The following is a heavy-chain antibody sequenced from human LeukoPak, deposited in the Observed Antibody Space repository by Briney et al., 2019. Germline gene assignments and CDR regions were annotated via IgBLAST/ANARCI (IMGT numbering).Heavy chain of an antibody. J-gene: IGHJ4*02. D-gene: IGHD3-10*01. V-gene: IGHV4-34*01. CDR1: GGSFSGYY. Sequence: PSETLSLTCAVYGGSFSGYYWSWIRQPPGKGLEWIGEINHSGSTNYNPSLKSRVTISADTSKNQFSLKLSSVTAADTAVYYCARGNNLNYYGSGSYACDYWGQGTLVTVSS. CDR3: ARGNNLNYYGSGSYACDY. CDR2: INHSGST.